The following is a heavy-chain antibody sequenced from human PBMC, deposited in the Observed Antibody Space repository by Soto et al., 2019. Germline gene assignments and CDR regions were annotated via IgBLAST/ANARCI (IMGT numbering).Heavy chain of an antibody. CDR1: GFTFSSYA. J-gene: IGHJ4*01. V-gene: IGHV3-23*01. Sequence: GGSLRLSCAASGFTFSSYAMSWVRQAPGMGLEWVSGISASGGTTDFAAPVKGRFAISRDDSKNMVYLEMNSLKTEDTAIYYCTTDSYMTNIIVRFDYWGHGTLVTVSS. CDR2: ISASGGTT. D-gene: IGHD4-17*01. CDR3: TTDSYMTNIIVRFDY.